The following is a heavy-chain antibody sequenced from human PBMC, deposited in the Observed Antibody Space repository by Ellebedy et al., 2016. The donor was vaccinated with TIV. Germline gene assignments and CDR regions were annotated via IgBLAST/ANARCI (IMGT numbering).Heavy chain of an antibody. Sequence: SETLSLXXTVSGGSISSGGYYWSWLRQHPGKGLEWIGYIYHSGNTYYSPSLKSRISLSIDTSKNQFSLKLSSVTAADTAVYYCARGGSIVVVPAAISNWFNPWGPGTLVTVSS. CDR2: IYHSGNT. D-gene: IGHD2-2*02. CDR1: GGSISSGGYY. V-gene: IGHV4-31*03. CDR3: ARGGSIVVVPAAISNWFNP. J-gene: IGHJ5*02.